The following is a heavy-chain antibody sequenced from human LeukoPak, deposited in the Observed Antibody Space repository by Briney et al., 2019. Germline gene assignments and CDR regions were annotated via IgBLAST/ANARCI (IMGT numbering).Heavy chain of an antibody. D-gene: IGHD3-3*01. J-gene: IGHJ6*03. CDR3: ARASSGFWSGYAVCYYYYMDV. V-gene: IGHV1-69*13. CDR2: IIPIFGTA. CDR1: GGTFSSYA. Sequence: SVKVSCKASGGTFSSYAFSWVRQAPGQGLEWMGGIIPIFGTANYAQKFQGRVTITADESTSTAYMELSSLRSEDTAVYYCARASSGFWSGYAVCYYYYMDVWGKGTTVTVSS.